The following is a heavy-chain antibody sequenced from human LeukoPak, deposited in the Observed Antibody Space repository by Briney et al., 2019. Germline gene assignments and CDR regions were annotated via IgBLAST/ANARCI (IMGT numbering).Heavy chain of an antibody. CDR1: GGSISSSGYY. D-gene: IGHD2-8*02. V-gene: IGHV4-39*07. CDR2: IYHSGST. J-gene: IGHJ3*02. CDR3: ARATSSTGRDAFDS. Sequence: PSETLSLTCTVSGGSISSSGYYWGWIRQPPGKGLEWIGYIYHSGSTYYNPSLKSRVTTSVDTSKNQFSLKLSSVTAADTAVYYCARATSSTGRDAFDSWGQGTKVTVSS.